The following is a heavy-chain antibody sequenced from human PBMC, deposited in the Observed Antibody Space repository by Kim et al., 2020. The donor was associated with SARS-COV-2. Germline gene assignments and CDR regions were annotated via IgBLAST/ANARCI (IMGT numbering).Heavy chain of an antibody. CDR2: INSDGSST. J-gene: IGHJ4*02. CDR1: GFTFSSYW. Sequence: GGSLRLSCAASGFTFSSYWMHWVRQAPGKGLVWVSRINSDGSSTSYADSVKGRFTISRDNAKNTLYLQMNSLRAEDTAVYYCARALVYYDFWSGRDYWGQGTLVTVSS. CDR3: ARALVYYDFWSGRDY. D-gene: IGHD3-3*01. V-gene: IGHV3-74*01.